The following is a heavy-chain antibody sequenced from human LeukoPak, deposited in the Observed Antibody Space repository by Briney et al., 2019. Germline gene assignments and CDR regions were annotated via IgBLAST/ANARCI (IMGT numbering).Heavy chain of an antibody. J-gene: IGHJ4*02. CDR2: ITITSNYI. V-gene: IGHV3-21*04. D-gene: IGHD3-3*01. CDR1: GFTLSSYT. Sequence: GGSLTLSCAASGFTLSSYTLNWVRQPPGKGLEWVSSITITSNYIFYTDSVRGRFTISIDNAQNSLYLQMNSLRAEDTAVYYCAKDPYDFWSGFDYWGQGTLVTVSS. CDR3: AKDPYDFWSGFDY.